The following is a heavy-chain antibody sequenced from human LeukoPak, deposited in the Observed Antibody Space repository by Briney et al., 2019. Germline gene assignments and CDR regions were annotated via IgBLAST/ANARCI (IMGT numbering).Heavy chain of an antibody. CDR2: INPNSGGT. Sequence: ASVKVSCKASGYTFTGYYMHWVRQAPGQGLEWMGWINPNSGGTNYAQKVQGRGTMTRDTSISTAYMELRRLRSDDTAVYYCARDLRGYCSGGSCPHWGQGTLVTVSS. CDR3: ARDLRGYCSGGSCPH. CDR1: GYTFTGYY. D-gene: IGHD2-15*01. J-gene: IGHJ4*02. V-gene: IGHV1-2*02.